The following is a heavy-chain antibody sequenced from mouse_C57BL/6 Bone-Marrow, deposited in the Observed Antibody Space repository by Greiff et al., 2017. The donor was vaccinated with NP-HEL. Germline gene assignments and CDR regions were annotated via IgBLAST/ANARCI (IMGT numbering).Heavy chain of an antibody. J-gene: IGHJ2*01. Sequence: VKLQQPGAELVKPGASVKMSCKASGYTFTSYWITWVKQRPGQGLEWIGDIYPGSGSTNYNEKFKSKATLTVDTSSSTAYMQLSSLTSEDSAVYYCARSGYDYPLPYYFDYWGQGTTLTVSS. D-gene: IGHD2-4*01. CDR3: ARSGYDYPLPYYFDY. V-gene: IGHV1-55*01. CDR2: IYPGSGST. CDR1: GYTFTSYW.